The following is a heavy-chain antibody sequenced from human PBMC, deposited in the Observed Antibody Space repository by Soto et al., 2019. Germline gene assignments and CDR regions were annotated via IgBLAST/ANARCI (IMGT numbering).Heavy chain of an antibody. CDR2: INAGNGNT. Sequence: ASVKVSCKASGYTFTSYAMHWVRQAPGQRLEWMGWINAGNGNTKYSQKFQGRVTITRDTSASTAYMELSSLRSEDTAVYYCAAEYCSGGSCYRGGTHWGQGTLVTVS. V-gene: IGHV1-3*01. CDR3: AAEYCSGGSCYRGGTH. CDR1: GYTFTSYA. D-gene: IGHD2-15*01. J-gene: IGHJ4*02.